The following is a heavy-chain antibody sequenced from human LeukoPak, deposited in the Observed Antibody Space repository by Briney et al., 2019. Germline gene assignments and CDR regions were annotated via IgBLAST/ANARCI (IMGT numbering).Heavy chain of an antibody. CDR3: ARDPNGDYIGAFDF. CDR1: GFTFSSYA. J-gene: IGHJ3*01. Sequence: GGSLRLSCAASGFTFSSYAMIWVRQAPGKGLEWVSAIVGSGGGTEYADSVKGRFTISRDNSKNTPYLQMNSLRAEDTAVYYCARDPNGDYIGAFDFRGQGTMVTVSS. D-gene: IGHD4-17*01. CDR2: IVGSGGGT. V-gene: IGHV3-23*01.